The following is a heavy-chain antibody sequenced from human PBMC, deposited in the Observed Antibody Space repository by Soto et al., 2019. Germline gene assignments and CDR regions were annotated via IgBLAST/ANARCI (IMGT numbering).Heavy chain of an antibody. CDR3: AREWSAAGHFYGMDV. CDR1: GYTFTSYD. V-gene: IGHV1-8*01. J-gene: IGHJ6*02. D-gene: IGHD6-13*01. CDR2: MNTNSDDT. Sequence: QVQLVQSGAEVKKPGASVQVSCKTSGYTFTSYDINWVRQAPGQGHEWVGWMNTNSDDTRSAQKFRGRLTLTRDKSMRAVYMKLSNLRPDDTAVYYCAREWSAAGHFYGMDVWGQGTTVAVSS.